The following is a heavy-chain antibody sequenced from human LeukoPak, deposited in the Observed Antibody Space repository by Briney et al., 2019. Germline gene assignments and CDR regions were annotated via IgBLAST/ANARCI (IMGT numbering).Heavy chain of an antibody. CDR1: GFTVRGYG. D-gene: IGHD4-17*01. CDR2: LWYDGSNE. Sequence: GGSLRLSCVASGFTVRGYGMHWVRQAPGKGLEWLSLLWYDGSNEYYADSVKGRFTISRDNSKNTLYLQMNSLRAEDTAVYFCAKGMTTGPRSVYHYMDVWGKGTTVTVSS. V-gene: IGHV3-33*06. CDR3: AKGMTTGPRSVYHYMDV. J-gene: IGHJ6*03.